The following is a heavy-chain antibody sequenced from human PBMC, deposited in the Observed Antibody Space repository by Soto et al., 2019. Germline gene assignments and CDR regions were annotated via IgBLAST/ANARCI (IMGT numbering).Heavy chain of an antibody. D-gene: IGHD3-22*01. CDR1: GFTFSSYV. CDR2: ISYDGTNK. V-gene: IGHV3-30-3*01. Sequence: GGSLRLSCVASGFTFSSYVMHWARQAPGKGLEWVAVISYDGTNKYYADSVKGRFTISRDNSKKTLYLQMNSLRDEDTAVHYCARERNYYESSGYRYLEDAFDIWGQGTMVTVSS. J-gene: IGHJ3*02. CDR3: ARERNYYESSGYRYLEDAFDI.